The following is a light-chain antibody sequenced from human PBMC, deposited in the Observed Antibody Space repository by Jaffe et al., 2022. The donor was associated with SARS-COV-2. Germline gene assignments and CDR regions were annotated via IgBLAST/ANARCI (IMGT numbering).Light chain of an antibody. J-gene: IGKJ1*01. Sequence: DIQMTQSPSTLSASVGDRVTITCRASQSLSSWLAWYQQKPGKAPKLLIYKASTLESGVPSRFSGSGSATEFTLTINSLQPDDFATYYCQQYSTYSPWTFGQGTKVEIK. CDR1: QSLSSW. V-gene: IGKV1-5*03. CDR3: QQYSTYSPWT. CDR2: KAS.